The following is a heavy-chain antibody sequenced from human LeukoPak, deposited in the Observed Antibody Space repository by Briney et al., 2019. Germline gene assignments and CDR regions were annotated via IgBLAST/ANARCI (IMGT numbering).Heavy chain of an antibody. Sequence: PSETLSLTCTVSGGSISSSSYCWGWIRQPPGKGLEWIGSIYYSGSTYYNPSLKSRVTISVDTSKNQFSLKLSSVTAADTAVYYCARVGGDPDYWGQGTLVTVSS. V-gene: IGHV4-39*07. D-gene: IGHD2-21*02. J-gene: IGHJ4*02. CDR2: IYYSGST. CDR3: ARVGGDPDY. CDR1: GGSISSSSYC.